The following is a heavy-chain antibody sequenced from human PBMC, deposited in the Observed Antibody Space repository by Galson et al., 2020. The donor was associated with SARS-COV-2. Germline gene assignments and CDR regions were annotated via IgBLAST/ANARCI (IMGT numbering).Heavy chain of an antibody. J-gene: IGHJ4*02. CDR3: TTVHCSGGSCFFDY. D-gene: IGHD2-15*01. CDR2: IKGKTNGGIT. Sequence: GESLKISCAASGFTFSNAWMNWVRQAPGKGLEWVGRIKGKTNGGITDYGAPGKGRITISRDDTKNTVYLQMNSLKTEDTAVYYCTTVHCSGGSCFFDYWGQGTLVTVSS. V-gene: IGHV3-15*07. CDR1: GFTFSNAW.